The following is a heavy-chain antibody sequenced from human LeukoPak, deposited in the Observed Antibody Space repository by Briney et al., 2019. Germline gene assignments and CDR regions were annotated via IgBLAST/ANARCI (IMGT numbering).Heavy chain of an antibody. CDR1: GGTFISSA. Sequence: GASVKVSCKASGGTFISSAISWVRKAPGQGLEWMGGIIPIFGTANYAQKFQGRVTITADESTSTAYMELSSLRSEDTAVYYCARDQGAGAYFDYWGQGTLVTVSS. D-gene: IGHD3-10*01. V-gene: IGHV1-69*01. CDR3: ARDQGAGAYFDY. J-gene: IGHJ4*02. CDR2: IIPIFGTA.